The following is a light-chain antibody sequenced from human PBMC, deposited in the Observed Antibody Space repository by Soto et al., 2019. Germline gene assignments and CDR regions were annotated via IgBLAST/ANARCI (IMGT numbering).Light chain of an antibody. CDR2: EGG. CDR3: CSYERSGAWV. V-gene: IGLV2-23*01. Sequence: QSVLTQPASVSGSPGQSITISCTGTSSDVGSYNLVSWYQQHPGKAPKVMIYEGGKRPSGVSNRFSGSKSGNTAFLTIAGLQAEDEDDYYCCSYERSGAWVFGGGTKLTVL. J-gene: IGLJ3*02. CDR1: SSDVGSYNL.